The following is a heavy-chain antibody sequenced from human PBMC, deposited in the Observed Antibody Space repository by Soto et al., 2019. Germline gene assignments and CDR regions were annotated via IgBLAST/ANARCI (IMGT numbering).Heavy chain of an antibody. D-gene: IGHD3-22*01. CDR3: ATGLCDYYDSSGLRGYYFDY. CDR2: IIPIFGTA. V-gene: IGHV1-69*06. CDR1: GGTFSSYA. J-gene: IGHJ4*02. Sequence: QVQLVQSGAEVKKPGSSVKVSCKASGGTFSSYAISWVRQAPGQGLEWMGGIIPIFGTANYAQKFQGRVTITADKSTSTAYMELSSLRSEDTAVYYCATGLCDYYDSSGLRGYYFDYWGQGTLVTVSS.